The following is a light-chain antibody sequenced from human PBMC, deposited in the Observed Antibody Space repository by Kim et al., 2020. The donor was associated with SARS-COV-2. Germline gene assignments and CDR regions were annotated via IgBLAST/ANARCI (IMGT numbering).Light chain of an antibody. J-gene: IGLJ3*02. V-gene: IGLV10-54*01. Sequence: QTATPACTGNTKHVGDQGAASRRQHQGHPPELLFYRNNSRPSGISQRLSASRSGNTASLSFTGLQPEDEADYYCSAWDSSLSAWVFGGGTQLTVL. CDR3: SAWDSSLSAWV. CDR1: TKHVGDQG. CDR2: RNN.